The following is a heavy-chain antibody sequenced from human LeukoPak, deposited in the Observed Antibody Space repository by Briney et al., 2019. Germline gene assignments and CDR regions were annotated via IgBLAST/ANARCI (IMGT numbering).Heavy chain of an antibody. CDR3: ARESGWFGELSLDY. D-gene: IGHD3-10*01. Sequence: GGSLRLSCAASGFTFSSYWMSWVRQAPGKGLEWVANIKQDGSEKYYVDSVKGRFTISRDNAKNSLYLQMNSLRAEDAAVYYCARESGWFGELSLDYWGQGTLVTVSS. CDR1: GFTFSSYW. J-gene: IGHJ4*02. CDR2: IKQDGSEK. V-gene: IGHV3-7*01.